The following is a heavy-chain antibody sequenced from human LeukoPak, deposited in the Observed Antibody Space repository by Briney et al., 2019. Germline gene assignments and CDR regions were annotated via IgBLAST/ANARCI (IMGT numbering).Heavy chain of an antibody. CDR2: ISGSGGST. V-gene: IGHV3-23*01. CDR3: ASANYDFWSGYSAFDY. Sequence: GGSLRLSCAASGFTFSSYAMSWVRQAPGKGLEWVLAISGSGGSTNYADSVKGRFTISRDNSKNTLYLQMNSLRAEDTAVYYCASANYDFWSGYSAFDYWGQGTLVTVSS. CDR1: GFTFSSYA. J-gene: IGHJ4*02. D-gene: IGHD3-3*01.